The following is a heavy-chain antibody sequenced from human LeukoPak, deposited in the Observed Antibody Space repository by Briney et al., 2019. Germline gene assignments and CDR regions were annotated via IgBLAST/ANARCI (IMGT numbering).Heavy chain of an antibody. Sequence: GASVKVSCKASGYTFTGYYMHLVRQAPGQGLKWMGRINPNSGGANYAQKFQGRVTMTRDTSTTTVYMELRSLRSEDTAVYYCARVIKGGYDFWSGPYYFDCWGQGTLVTVSS. V-gene: IGHV1-2*06. D-gene: IGHD3-3*01. J-gene: IGHJ4*02. CDR3: ARVIKGGYDFWSGPYYFDC. CDR2: INPNSGGA. CDR1: GYTFTGYY.